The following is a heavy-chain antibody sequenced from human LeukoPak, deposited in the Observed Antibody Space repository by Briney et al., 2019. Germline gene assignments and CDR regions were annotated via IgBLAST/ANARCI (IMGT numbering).Heavy chain of an antibody. Sequence: SETLSLTCFVSGDSISPFSWSWIRQPPGKGLEWIGYLYNSGSTNYNPSLKSRVPLSIDTSKNHFSLKLTSVTAADTAVYYCARAFASSGWFFPPWGRGTLVTVSS. J-gene: IGHJ5*02. V-gene: IGHV4-59*01. CDR2: LYNSGST. D-gene: IGHD6-19*01. CDR3: ARAFASSGWFFPP. CDR1: GDSISPFS.